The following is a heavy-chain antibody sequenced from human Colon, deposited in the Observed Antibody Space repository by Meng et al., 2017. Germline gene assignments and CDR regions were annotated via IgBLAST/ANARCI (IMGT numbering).Heavy chain of an antibody. D-gene: IGHD3-3*01. Sequence: GESLKISCAASGFTFSDYYMSWIRQAPGKGLEWVSYISSSGSTIYYADSVKGRFTISRDNAKSSLYLQMNSLRAEDTAVYYCARRDNTIFGVAPFDPWGQGTLVTVSS. CDR2: ISSSGSTI. CDR1: GFTFSDYY. CDR3: ARRDNTIFGVAPFDP. J-gene: IGHJ5*02. V-gene: IGHV3-11*01.